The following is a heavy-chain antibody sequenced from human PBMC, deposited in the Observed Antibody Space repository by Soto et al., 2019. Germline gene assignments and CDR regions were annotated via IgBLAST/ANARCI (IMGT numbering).Heavy chain of an antibody. CDR3: ARGDILTGPTDY. D-gene: IGHD3-9*01. V-gene: IGHV3-33*01. CDR2: IWYDGSNK. J-gene: IGHJ4*02. CDR1: GFTFSSYG. Sequence: GGSLRLSCAASGFTFSSYGMHWVRQAPGKGLEWVAVIWYDGSNKYYADSVKGRFTISRDNSKNTLYLQMNSLRAEDTAVYYCARGDILTGPTDYWGQGTLVTVSS.